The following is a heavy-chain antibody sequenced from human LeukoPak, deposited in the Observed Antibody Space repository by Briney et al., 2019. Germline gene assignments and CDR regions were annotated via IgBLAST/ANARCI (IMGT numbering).Heavy chain of an antibody. CDR3: ADPGVGF. J-gene: IGHJ4*02. Sequence: GGSLRLSCAASGFTFSDNWLSWVRQAPGKGLEWVANIKQNGSEKDYVDTVKGRFTISRDNARSSVYLQMNSLRVGDTAVYYCADPGVGFWGQGTLVTVSS. CDR2: IKQNGSEK. D-gene: IGHD2-8*01. V-gene: IGHV3-7*01. CDR1: GFTFSDNW.